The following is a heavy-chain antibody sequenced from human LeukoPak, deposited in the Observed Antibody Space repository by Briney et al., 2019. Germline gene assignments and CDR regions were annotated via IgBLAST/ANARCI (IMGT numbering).Heavy chain of an antibody. V-gene: IGHV3-30-3*01. CDR1: GFTFSSYA. Sequence: GGSLRLSCAASGFTFSSYAMHWVRQAPGKGLEWVAVISYDGSNKYYAGSVKGRFTISRDNSKSTLYLQMNSLRAEDTAVYYCARGLAAADDYFDYWGQGTLVTVSS. D-gene: IGHD6-13*01. CDR2: ISYDGSNK. J-gene: IGHJ4*02. CDR3: ARGLAAADDYFDY.